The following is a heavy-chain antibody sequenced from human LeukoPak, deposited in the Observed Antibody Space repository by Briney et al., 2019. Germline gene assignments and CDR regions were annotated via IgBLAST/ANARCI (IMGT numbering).Heavy chain of an antibody. CDR2: ISGSGGST. Sequence: GGSLRLSCAGSGFTFSSYWMHWVRQAPGKGLEWVSAISGSGGSTYYADSVKGRFTISRDNSKNTLYLQMNSLRAEDTAVYYCAKLGLERPFDYWGQGTLVTVSS. CDR1: GFTFSSYW. CDR3: AKLGLERPFDY. V-gene: IGHV3-23*01. J-gene: IGHJ4*02. D-gene: IGHD1-1*01.